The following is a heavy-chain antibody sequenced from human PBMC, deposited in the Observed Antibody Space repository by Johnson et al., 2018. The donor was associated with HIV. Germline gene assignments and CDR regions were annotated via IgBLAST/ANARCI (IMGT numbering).Heavy chain of an antibody. CDR3: AIRDAGGRDAFDI. V-gene: IGHV3-30*02. CDR2: IHYDGSNK. CDR1: GFTFSSYG. D-gene: IGHD1-26*01. Sequence: QVQVLESGGGSVQPGGSLTLSCAASGFTFSSYGMHWVRQAPGKGLEWVAFIHYDGSNKYDADSVKGRFTISRDNSKNTLYLQMNSLRAEDTAVYYCAIRDAGGRDAFDIWGQGTIVTVSS. J-gene: IGHJ3*02.